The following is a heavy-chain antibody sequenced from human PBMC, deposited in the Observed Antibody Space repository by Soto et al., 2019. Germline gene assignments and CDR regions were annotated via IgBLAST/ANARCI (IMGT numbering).Heavy chain of an antibody. V-gene: IGHV3-48*03. CDR2: ISSSGSTI. CDR1: GFTFSSYE. CDR3: ARESSSWENPSAEYFQH. Sequence: PGGSLRLSCAASGFTFSSYEMNWVRQAPGKGLEWVSYISSSGSTIYYADSVKGRFTISRDNAKNSLYLQMNSLRAEDTAVYYCARESSSWENPSAEYFQHWGQGTLVTVSS. J-gene: IGHJ1*01. D-gene: IGHD6-13*01.